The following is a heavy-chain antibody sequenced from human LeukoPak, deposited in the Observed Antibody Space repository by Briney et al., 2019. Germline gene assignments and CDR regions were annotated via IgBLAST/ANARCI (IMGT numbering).Heavy chain of an antibody. V-gene: IGHV1-8*01. CDR2: TNPNSGTT. CDR1: GYTFTSYD. J-gene: IGHJ1*01. Sequence: ASVKVSCKASGYTFTSYDINWVRQATGQGLEWMGWTNPNSGTTGYAQKFQGRVTLTRNTSISTAYMELSSLRSEDTAVYYCARASYSSSRNLVQHWGQGTLVTVST. D-gene: IGHD6-6*01. CDR3: ARASYSSSRNLVQH.